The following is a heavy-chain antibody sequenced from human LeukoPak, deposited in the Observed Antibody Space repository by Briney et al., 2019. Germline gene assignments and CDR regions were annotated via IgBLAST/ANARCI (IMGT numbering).Heavy chain of an antibody. CDR2: INPNSGGT. Sequence: ASVKVSCKASGYTFTGYYMHWVRQAPGQGLEWMGWINPNSGGTNYAQKFQGRVTMTRDTSISTAYMELSRPRSDDTAVYYCAREDSGNFAFDIWGQGTMVTVSS. V-gene: IGHV1-2*02. D-gene: IGHD4-23*01. CDR3: AREDSGNFAFDI. J-gene: IGHJ3*02. CDR1: GYTFTGYY.